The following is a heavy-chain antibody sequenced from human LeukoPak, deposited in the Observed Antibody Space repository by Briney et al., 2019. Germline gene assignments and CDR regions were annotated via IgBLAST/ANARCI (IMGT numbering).Heavy chain of an antibody. D-gene: IGHD3-22*01. Sequence: PSETLSLTCTVSGGSISSYYWSWIRQPPGKGLEWIGYIYYSGSTYYNPSLKSRVTISVDTSKNQFSLKLSSVTAADTAVYYCARDLHDSSGYRLDYWGQGTLVTVSS. CDR3: ARDLHDSSGYRLDY. CDR2: IYYSGST. J-gene: IGHJ4*02. CDR1: GGSISSYY. V-gene: IGHV4-59*12.